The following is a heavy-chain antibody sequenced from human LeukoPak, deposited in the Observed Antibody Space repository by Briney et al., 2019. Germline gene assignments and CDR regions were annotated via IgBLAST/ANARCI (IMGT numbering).Heavy chain of an antibody. CDR3: ARGSRIAVAGTLGY. Sequence: GASVKVSCKASGYTFTSYDINWVRQATGQGREWMGWMNPNSGNTGYAQKFQGRVTMTRNTSISTAYMELSSLRSEDTAVYYCARGSRIAVAGTLGYWGQGTLVTVSS. D-gene: IGHD6-19*01. CDR2: MNPNSGNT. CDR1: GYTFTSYD. J-gene: IGHJ4*02. V-gene: IGHV1-8*01.